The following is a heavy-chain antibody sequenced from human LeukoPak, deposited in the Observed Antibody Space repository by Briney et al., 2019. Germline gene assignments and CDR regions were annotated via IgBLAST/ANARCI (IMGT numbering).Heavy chain of an antibody. V-gene: IGHV4-39*01. CDR1: GGSISSSGYF. CDR2: MSFSGST. D-gene: IGHD1-26*01. CDR3: ARFSGSYFDY. J-gene: IGHJ4*03. Sequence: TLSLTCTVSGGSISSSGYFWGWIRQPPGKGLEWIGSMSFSGSTYYNPSLKSRVTISVDKSKNQFSLNLSSVTAADTAVYYSARFSGSYFDYWGQGTLVIASS.